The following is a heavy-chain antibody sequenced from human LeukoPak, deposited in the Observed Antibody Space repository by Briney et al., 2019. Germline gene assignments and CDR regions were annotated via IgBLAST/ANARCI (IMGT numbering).Heavy chain of an antibody. V-gene: IGHV4-59*08. CDR2: TYYSGST. Sequence: SETLSLTCTVSGGPISSYYWSWIRQPPGKGLEWIGYTYYSGSTNYNPSLKSRVTISVDTSKNQFSLKLSSVTAADTAVYYCATFPGNYGMDVWGQGTTVTVSS. CDR1: GGPISSYY. J-gene: IGHJ6*02. D-gene: IGHD3-10*01. CDR3: ATFPGNYGMDV.